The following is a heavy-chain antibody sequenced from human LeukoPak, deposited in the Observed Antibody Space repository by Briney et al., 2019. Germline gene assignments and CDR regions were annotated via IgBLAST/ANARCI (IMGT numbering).Heavy chain of an antibody. V-gene: IGHV3-48*03. CDR1: GFTFSSYE. J-gene: IGHJ3*02. CDR2: ISSSGGTI. D-gene: IGHD7-27*01. Sequence: GGALRLSCAASGFTFSSYEMNWVRQAPGMGPERVSYISSSGGTICYADSVKGRFTISRDNARNQLDLQMNSLRAEDTPVYYCARATNWGYAFDIWGQGTVVTVSS. CDR3: ARATNWGYAFDI.